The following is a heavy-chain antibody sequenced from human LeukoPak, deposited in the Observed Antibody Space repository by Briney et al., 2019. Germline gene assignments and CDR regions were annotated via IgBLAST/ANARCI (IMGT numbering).Heavy chain of an antibody. CDR1: GGSISSYY. J-gene: IGHJ5*02. Sequence: SETLSLTCTVSGGSISSYYWSWIRQPPGKGLEWIGYIYYSGYTNYNPSLKSRVTISVDTSKNQFSLKLSSVTAADTAVYYCARDRVGAVAGMMIGWFDPWGQGTLVTVSS. V-gene: IGHV4-59*01. D-gene: IGHD6-19*01. CDR3: ARDRVGAVAGMMIGWFDP. CDR2: IYYSGYT.